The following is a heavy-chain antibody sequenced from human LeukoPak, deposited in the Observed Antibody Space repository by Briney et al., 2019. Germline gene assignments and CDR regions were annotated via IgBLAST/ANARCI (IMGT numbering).Heavy chain of an antibody. CDR2: ISYDGSNK. D-gene: IGHD2-21*02. V-gene: IGHV3-30*18. J-gene: IGHJ4*02. CDR3: AKDFVVVPGNVNYFDY. CDR1: GFTFSSYG. Sequence: PGGSLRLSCAASGFTFSSYGMHWVRQAPGKGLEWVAVISYDGSNKYYADSVKGRFTISRDNSKNTLYLQMKSLRAEDTAVYYCAKDFVVVPGNVNYFDYWGQGTLVTVSS.